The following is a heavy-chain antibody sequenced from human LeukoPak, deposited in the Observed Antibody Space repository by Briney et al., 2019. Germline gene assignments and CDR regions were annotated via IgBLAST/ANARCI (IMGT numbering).Heavy chain of an antibody. Sequence: GEPLQISCKGSGYSFTSYWIGWVRQMPGKGLEWMGIIYPADSDTRYSPSFEGQVTISADMSIRTAYLQWSSLKASDTAMYYCARRIAGAGSDYWGQGTLVTVSS. V-gene: IGHV5-51*01. D-gene: IGHD6-13*01. J-gene: IGHJ4*02. CDR1: GYSFTSYW. CDR2: IYPADSDT. CDR3: ARRIAGAGSDY.